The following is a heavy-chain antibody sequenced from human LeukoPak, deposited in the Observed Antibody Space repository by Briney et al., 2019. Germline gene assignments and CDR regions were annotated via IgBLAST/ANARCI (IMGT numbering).Heavy chain of an antibody. J-gene: IGHJ4*02. Sequence: MASETLSLTCTVSGGSISSGEYYWSWIRQPPGKDLEWIGYIYYSGSTDYNPSLKSRVTISVDTSKNQFSLKLSSVTAADTAVYYCARHVGPYEIDYWGQGTLVTVSS. D-gene: IGHD2-8*01. V-gene: IGHV4-30-4*01. CDR1: GGSISSGEYY. CDR2: IYYSGST. CDR3: ARHVGPYEIDY.